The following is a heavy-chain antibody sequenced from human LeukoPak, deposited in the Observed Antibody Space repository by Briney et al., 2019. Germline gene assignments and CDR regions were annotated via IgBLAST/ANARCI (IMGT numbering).Heavy chain of an antibody. J-gene: IGHJ5*02. CDR3: ARGKWFEP. Sequence: PSETLSLTCAVYGVSFSGYYWSWIRQAPGKGLEWIGEINHSGSTNYNPSLKSLVTISVDTSKNQFSLKLSSVTAADTAVYYCARGKWFEPWGQGTLVTVSS. CDR2: INHSGST. V-gene: IGHV4-34*01. CDR1: GVSFSGYY.